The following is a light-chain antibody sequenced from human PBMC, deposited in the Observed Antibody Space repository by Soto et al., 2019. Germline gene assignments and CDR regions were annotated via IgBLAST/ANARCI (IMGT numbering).Light chain of an antibody. CDR3: SSYTINSTLYV. J-gene: IGLJ1*01. CDR2: EVS. CDR1: SSDVGSYNY. Sequence: QSVLTQPASVSGSPGQSITISCTGTSSDVGSYNYVSWYQQHPGKAPKLMIYEVSNRPSGVSNRFSGSKSGNTASLTISGLQAEDEADYYCSSYTINSTLYVFGTGTKLTVL. V-gene: IGLV2-14*01.